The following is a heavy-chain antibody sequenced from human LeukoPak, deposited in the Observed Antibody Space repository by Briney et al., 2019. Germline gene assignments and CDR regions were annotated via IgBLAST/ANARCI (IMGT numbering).Heavy chain of an antibody. CDR1: GFTFSSYG. V-gene: IGHV3-30*18. Sequence: GGSLRLSCAASGFTFSSYGMHWVRQAPGKGLEWVAVISYDGNNKYYADSVKGRFTISRDNSKNTLYLQMNSLRAEDTAVYYCAKEGSYFNYFDYWGQGTLVTVSS. D-gene: IGHD3-9*01. CDR2: ISYDGNNK. CDR3: AKEGSYFNYFDY. J-gene: IGHJ4*02.